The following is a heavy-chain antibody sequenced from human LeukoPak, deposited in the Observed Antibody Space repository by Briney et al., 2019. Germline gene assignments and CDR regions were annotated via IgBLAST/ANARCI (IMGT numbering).Heavy chain of an antibody. Sequence: PSETLSLTCAVSGVSISNYYLSWIRQPPGKGLEWVGSIYNTGSTNYNPSLKSRVTISVDTSKNQFSLILNSVTAADTAVYYCARESAEDFWSGYYPRLGFDPWGQGTLVTVSS. CDR3: ARESAEDFWSGYYPRLGFDP. V-gene: IGHV4-59*12. CDR1: GVSISNYY. J-gene: IGHJ5*02. CDR2: IYNTGST. D-gene: IGHD3-3*01.